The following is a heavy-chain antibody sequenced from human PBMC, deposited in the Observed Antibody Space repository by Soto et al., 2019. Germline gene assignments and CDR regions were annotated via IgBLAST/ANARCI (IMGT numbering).Heavy chain of an antibody. Sequence: EVQLVESGGGLVKPGGSLRLSCAASGFTFTSALMTWVRQAPGKGLEWVGRVKSKTAGGTTDYAAPVKGRFTISRDDSEKTLYLQMNSLKTEDTAVYYCTTGSTGRDYWGQGTLVTVSS. CDR3: TTGSTGRDY. J-gene: IGHJ4*02. CDR2: VKSKTAGGTT. V-gene: IGHV3-15*01. D-gene: IGHD3-10*01. CDR1: GFTFTSAL.